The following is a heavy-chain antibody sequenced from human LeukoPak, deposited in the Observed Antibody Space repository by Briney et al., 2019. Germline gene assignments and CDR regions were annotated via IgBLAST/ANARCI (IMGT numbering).Heavy chain of an antibody. V-gene: IGHV1-2*02. Sequence: ASVKVSCKASEYTFSVYHIHWVRQAPGQGLEWMAWINPDSGDTNHAQKFQGRVTMTRDTSISTAYMELSRLRSDDTAVYYCAREGVYFDWLFFDYWGQGTLVTVSS. CDR1: EYTFSVYH. CDR2: INPDSGDT. CDR3: AREGVYFDWLFFDY. J-gene: IGHJ4*02. D-gene: IGHD3-9*01.